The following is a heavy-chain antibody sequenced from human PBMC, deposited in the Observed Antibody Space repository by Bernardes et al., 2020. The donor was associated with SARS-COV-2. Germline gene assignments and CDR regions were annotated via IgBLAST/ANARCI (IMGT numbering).Heavy chain of an antibody. CDR1: GGSFSGYY. D-gene: IGHD2-15*01. J-gene: IGHJ4*02. V-gene: IGHV4-34*01. CDR3: AIPRFGGMGIRN. Sequence: SETLSLTCAVYGGSFSGYYWSWIRQPPGKGLEWIGEINHSGSTNYNPSPKSRVTISVDTSKNQFSLKLSSVTAADTAVYYCAIPRFGGMGIRNWGQGTLVTVSS. CDR2: INHSGST.